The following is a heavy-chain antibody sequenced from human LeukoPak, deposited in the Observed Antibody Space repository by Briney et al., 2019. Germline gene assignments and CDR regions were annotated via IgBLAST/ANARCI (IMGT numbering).Heavy chain of an antibody. V-gene: IGHV3-21*01. J-gene: IGHJ3*02. Sequence: GGSLRLSCAASGFTFSSYSMNWVRQAPGKGLEWVSSISSSSSYIYYADSVKGRFTISRDNAKNSLYLQMNSLRVEDTAVYYCARAGRVVPAAKNAFDIWGQGTMVTVSS. CDR1: GFTFSSYS. D-gene: IGHD2-2*01. CDR3: ARAGRVVPAAKNAFDI. CDR2: ISSSSSYI.